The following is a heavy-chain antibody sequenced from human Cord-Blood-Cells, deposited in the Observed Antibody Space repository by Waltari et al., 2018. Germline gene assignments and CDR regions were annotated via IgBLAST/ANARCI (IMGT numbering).Heavy chain of an antibody. Sequence: QVQLVQSAAEVKKPGSSVKVSCKASGGAFSSYAISWVRKAPGQGREWMGGIMPTVGTENYAQKFQGGVTSAADAATSTAYMELSRLGSEDTALYYGARRGSSWYFDYWGQGTLVTVSS. D-gene: IGHD6-13*01. J-gene: IGHJ4*02. CDR2: IMPTVGTE. V-gene: IGHV1-69*01. CDR1: GGAFSSYA. CDR3: ARRGSSWYFDY.